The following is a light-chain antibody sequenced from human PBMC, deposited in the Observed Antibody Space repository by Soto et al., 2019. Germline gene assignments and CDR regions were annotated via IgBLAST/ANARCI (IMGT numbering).Light chain of an antibody. CDR2: EVR. CDR1: SSDDGSYNY. J-gene: IGLJ2*01. CDR3: SSYTPSTTQV. V-gene: IGLV2-14*01. Sequence: QSALTQPAYVSGSPGQSITISCTGTSSDDGSYNYVSWYQQHHGKAPKLMIYEVRHRPSGVSDRFSGSKSGKTASLTIFGRQAEEEADYYCSSYTPSTTQVFGGGTKLTVL.